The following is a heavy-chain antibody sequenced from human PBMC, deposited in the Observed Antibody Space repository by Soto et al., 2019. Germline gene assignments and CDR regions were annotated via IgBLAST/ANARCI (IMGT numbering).Heavy chain of an antibody. J-gene: IGHJ6*02. CDR3: AKDVVARLGATIGMDV. V-gene: IGHV3-30*18. CDR2: ISYDGSNK. CDR1: RFIFSNYG. D-gene: IGHD1-26*01. Sequence: LGESLKISCAASRFIFSNYGMHWVRQAPDKGLEWVAFISYDGSNKYYADSVMGRFTISRDNSKNTLYLQMSSLRAEDTAVYYCAKDVVARLGATIGMDVWGQVTTVTVSS.